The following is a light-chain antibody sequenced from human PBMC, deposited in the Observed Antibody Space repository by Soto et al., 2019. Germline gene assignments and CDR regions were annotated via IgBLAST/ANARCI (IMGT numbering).Light chain of an antibody. J-gene: IGKJ2*01. CDR3: QQYGSSPVYT. CDR1: QAIGNY. CDR2: AAS. Sequence: DIQVTQFPSSLSASVGDRITITCRASQAIGNYLAWYQQKPGKVPKLLIYAASTLQPGVPSRFSGSRSGTDFTLTVSSLQPEDVAVYYCQQYGSSPVYTFGQGTKLEIK. V-gene: IGKV1-27*01.